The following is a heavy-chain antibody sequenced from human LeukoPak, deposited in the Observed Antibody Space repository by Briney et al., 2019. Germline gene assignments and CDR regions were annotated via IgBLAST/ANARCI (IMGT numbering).Heavy chain of an antibody. V-gene: IGHV1-18*01. CDR3: ARILLWFGELLNDAFDI. CDR2: ISAYNGNT. Sequence: VKVSCKASGYTFTSYGISWVRQAPGQGLEWMGWISAYNGNTNYAQKLQGRVTMTTDTSTSTAYMELRSLRSDDTAVYYCARILLWFGELLNDAFDIWGQGTMVTVSS. J-gene: IGHJ3*02. D-gene: IGHD3-10*01. CDR1: GYTFTSYG.